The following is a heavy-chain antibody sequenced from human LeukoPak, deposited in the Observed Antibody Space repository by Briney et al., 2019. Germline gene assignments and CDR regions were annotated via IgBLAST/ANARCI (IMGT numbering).Heavy chain of an antibody. V-gene: IGHV3-49*03. D-gene: IGHD1-1*01. CDR2: IRSKAYGETA. CDR3: TRDRGAYNLYDY. J-gene: IGHJ4*02. Sequence: GGSLRLSCTASGFTFGDYAMSWIRQAPGKGLEWVGFIRSKAYGETADYAASVKGRFTISRDDSKAIAYLQMNSLRTEDTAVYHCTRDRGAYNLYDYWGQGTPVTVSS. CDR1: GFTFGDYA.